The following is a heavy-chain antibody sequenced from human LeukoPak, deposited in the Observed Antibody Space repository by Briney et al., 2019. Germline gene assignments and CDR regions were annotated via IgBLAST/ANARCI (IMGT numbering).Heavy chain of an antibody. Sequence: GGSLRLSCAASGFMFSTYWMHWVRQAPGKGLMWVSRIHNDGGTTYYADSVKGRFTLSRDNAKNTLFLQMNGLRAEDTAVYYCARGGSGSYRFDYWGQGTLVTVSS. CDR3: ARGGSGSYRFDY. J-gene: IGHJ4*02. CDR1: GFMFSTYW. D-gene: IGHD1-26*01. CDR2: IHNDGGTT. V-gene: IGHV3-74*01.